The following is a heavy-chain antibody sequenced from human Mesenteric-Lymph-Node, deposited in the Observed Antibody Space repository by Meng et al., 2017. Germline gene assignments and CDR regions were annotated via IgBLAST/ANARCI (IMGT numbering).Heavy chain of an antibody. CDR2: IYPGDSDT. CDR1: GYSFTSYW. V-gene: IGHV5-51*01. J-gene: IGHJ3*02. D-gene: IGHD2-21*02. CDR3: ARTVVVTAMAHAFDI. Sequence: GESLKISCKGSGYSFTSYWIGWVRQIPGKGLEWMGIIYPGDSDTRYSPSFQGQVTISADKSISTAYLQWSSLKASDTAMYYCARTVVVTAMAHAFDIWGQGTMVTVSS.